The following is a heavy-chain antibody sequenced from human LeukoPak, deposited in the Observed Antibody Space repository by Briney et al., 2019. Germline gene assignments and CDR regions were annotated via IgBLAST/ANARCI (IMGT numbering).Heavy chain of an antibody. J-gene: IGHJ4*02. V-gene: IGHV4-34*01. CDR2: INHSGST. CDR3: ARGPSSGWFSFDFDY. Sequence: PSETLSLTCAVYGGSFSGYYWSWIRQPPGKGLEWIGEINHSGSTNYNPSLKSRVTISVDTSKNQFSLKLSSVTAADTAVYCCARGPSSGWFSFDFDYWGQGTLVTVSS. D-gene: IGHD6-19*01. CDR1: GGSFSGYY.